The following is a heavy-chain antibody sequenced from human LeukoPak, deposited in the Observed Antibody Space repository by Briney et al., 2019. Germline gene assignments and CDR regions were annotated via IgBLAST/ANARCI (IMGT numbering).Heavy chain of an antibody. D-gene: IGHD6-19*01. CDR2: INPSGGGT. CDR1: GYTFTSYY. J-gene: IGHJ4*02. CDR3: ARDAQTVTGYSSGWYNY. Sequence: ASVKVSCKASGYTFTSYYMHWVRQAPGQGLEWMGIINPSGGGTSYAQKFQGRVTMTRDTSTSTVYMELSSLRSEDTAVYYCARDAQTVTGYSSGWYNYWGQGTLVTVSS. V-gene: IGHV1-46*01.